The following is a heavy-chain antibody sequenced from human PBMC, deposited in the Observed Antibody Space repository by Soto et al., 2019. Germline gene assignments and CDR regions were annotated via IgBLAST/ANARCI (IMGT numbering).Heavy chain of an antibody. V-gene: IGHV4-34*02. D-gene: IGHD4-17*01. J-gene: IGHJ1*01. CDR1: GGSFSGHY. Sequence: QVQLQQWGPGLLKPSETLSLTCAVYGGSFSGHYWSWIRQPPGEGLEWIGEINHSGSTNYSPSFKSRVTISIDTSKNQFSLKVNSVTAADTAVDFCARGDYAPRFLHWGRGTLVTVSS. CDR2: INHSGST. CDR3: ARGDYAPRFLH.